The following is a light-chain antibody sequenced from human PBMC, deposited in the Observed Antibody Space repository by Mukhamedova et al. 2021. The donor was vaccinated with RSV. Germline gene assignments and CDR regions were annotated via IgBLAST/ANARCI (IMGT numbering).Light chain of an antibody. CDR1: QNINNW. CDR3: QQYNYY. Sequence: VTITCRASQNINNWLAWYQLKPGKAPKLLIYDASTLESGVPSRFSGSASGAEFTLTISSLQPDDVAIYYCQQYNYYFGPGTKVDI. V-gene: IGKV1-5*03. J-gene: IGKJ3*01. CDR2: DAS.